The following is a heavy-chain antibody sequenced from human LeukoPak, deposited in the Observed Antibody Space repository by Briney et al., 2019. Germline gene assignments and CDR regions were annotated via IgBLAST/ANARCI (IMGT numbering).Heavy chain of an antibody. D-gene: IGHD3-3*01. CDR2: ISYDGSNK. Sequence: GGSLRLSCAASGFTFSSYGMHWVRQAPGKGLEWVAVISYDGSNKYYADSVKGKFTISRDNSKNTLYLQMNSLRAEDTAVYYCAKGEWLSIDYWGQGTLVTVSS. V-gene: IGHV3-30*18. CDR3: AKGEWLSIDY. CDR1: GFTFSSYG. J-gene: IGHJ4*02.